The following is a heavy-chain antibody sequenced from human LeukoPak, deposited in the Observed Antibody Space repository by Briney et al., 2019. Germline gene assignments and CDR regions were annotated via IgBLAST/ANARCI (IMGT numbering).Heavy chain of an antibody. Sequence: ASVKVSCKVSGYTLTELSMHRVRQAPGNGREWMGGFDPEDGETIYAQKFQGRVTMTEDTSTDTAYMELSSLRSEDTAVYYCATVNYLGFGWFDPWGQGTLVTVSS. CDR2: FDPEDGET. D-gene: IGHD1-7*01. CDR1: GYTLTELS. J-gene: IGHJ5*02. V-gene: IGHV1-24*01. CDR3: ATVNYLGFGWFDP.